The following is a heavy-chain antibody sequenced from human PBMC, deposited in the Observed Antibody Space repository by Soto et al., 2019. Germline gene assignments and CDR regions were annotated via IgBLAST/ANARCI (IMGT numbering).Heavy chain of an antibody. CDR1: GFTFSDHY. J-gene: IGHJ4*02. CDR2: SKNKADSYTT. V-gene: IGHV3-72*01. Sequence: EVQLVESGGGLVQPGGSLRLSCAASGFTFSDHYRDWVRQAPGKGLEWVGRSKNKADSYTTEYAASVKGRFTISSDGSKSSLFLQMNSLKTEDTAVYFCTVWGSGNDFGAAWGQGILVTVSS. D-gene: IGHD3-10*01. CDR3: TVWGSGNDFGAA.